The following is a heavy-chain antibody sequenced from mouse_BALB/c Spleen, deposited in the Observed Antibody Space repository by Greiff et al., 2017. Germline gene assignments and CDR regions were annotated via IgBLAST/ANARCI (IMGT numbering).Heavy chain of an antibody. CDR3: ARHPPFYGNYAMDY. D-gene: IGHD2-1*01. CDR2: ISNGGGST. Sequence: EVQLVESGGGLVQPGGSLKLSCAASGFTFSSYTMSWVRQTPEKRLEWVAYISNGGGSTYYPDTVKGRFTISRDNAKNTLYLQMSSLKSEDTAMYYCARHPPFYGNYAMDYWGQGTSVTVSS. V-gene: IGHV5-12-2*01. CDR1: GFTFSSYT. J-gene: IGHJ4*01.